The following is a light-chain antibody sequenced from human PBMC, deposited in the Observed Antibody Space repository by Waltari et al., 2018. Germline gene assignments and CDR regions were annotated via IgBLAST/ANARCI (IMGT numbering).Light chain of an antibody. CDR2: AGS. CDR1: SSDVGNYNL. J-gene: IGLJ1*01. Sequence: QSALTQPASVSGSPGQSITISCTGTSSDVGNYNLVSWYQQHSGKAPKLMISAGSKRPSGVSIRFSGSKSGNTASLTISGLQAEDEADYYCCSYAGSSTYVFGTGTKVTVL. V-gene: IGLV2-23*01. CDR3: CSYAGSSTYV.